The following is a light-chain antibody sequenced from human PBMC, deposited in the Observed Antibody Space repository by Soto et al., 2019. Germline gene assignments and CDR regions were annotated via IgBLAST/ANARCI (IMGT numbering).Light chain of an antibody. CDR1: QSVSSS. Sequence: EIVMSQSPATLSVSPGERATLSCRASQSVSSSLAWYQQKPGQAPRLLIYGASTRATGIPARFSGSGSGTEFTLTISGLQSEDFAVYYCHQYNYWPRTFGQGTRWIS. CDR2: GAS. J-gene: IGKJ1*01. CDR3: HQYNYWPRT. V-gene: IGKV3-15*01.